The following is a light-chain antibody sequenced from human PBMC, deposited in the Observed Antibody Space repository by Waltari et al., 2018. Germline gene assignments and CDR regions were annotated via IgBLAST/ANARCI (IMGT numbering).Light chain of an antibody. CDR3: QQYYRTPPT. Sequence: DIVMTQSPDSLAVSLGERATIHCKSSQTVLYSSNNKNFLAWYQQKAGQPPKLLINWASTREFGVPDRFSGSGSGTDFTLTISSLQAEDVAVYYCQQYYRTPPTFGQGTKLEIK. CDR1: QTVLYSSNNKNF. J-gene: IGKJ2*01. CDR2: WAS. V-gene: IGKV4-1*01.